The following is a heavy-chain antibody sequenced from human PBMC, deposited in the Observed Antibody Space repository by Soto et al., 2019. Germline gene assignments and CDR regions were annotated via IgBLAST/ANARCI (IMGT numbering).Heavy chain of an antibody. V-gene: IGHV1-69*06. CDR3: ARDGGRGSWFDP. CDR1: GGTFSRYA. J-gene: IGHJ5*02. Sequence: SVKVSCKASGGTFSRYAINWVRQAPGQGLEWMGGIIPIFGTPNYAQKFQGRITITADKSTSTAYMELNSLTYDDTAAYYCARDGGRGSWFDPWGQGTLVTVSS. D-gene: IGHD3-16*01. CDR2: IIPIFGTP.